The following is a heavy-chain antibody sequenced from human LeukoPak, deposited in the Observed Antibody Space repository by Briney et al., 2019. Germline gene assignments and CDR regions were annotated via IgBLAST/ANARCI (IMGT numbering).Heavy chain of an antibody. V-gene: IGHV3-30*18. CDR1: GFTFSSYG. J-gene: IGHJ6*03. D-gene: IGHD6-19*01. Sequence: PGGSLRLSCAASGFTFSSYGMHWVRQAPGKGLEGVAVISYDGSNKYYADSVKGRFTISRDNSKNTLYLQMNSLRAEDTAVYYCAKDGEKFGWSNPYYYYMDVWGKGTTVTVSS. CDR3: AKDGEKFGWSNPYYYYMDV. CDR2: ISYDGSNK.